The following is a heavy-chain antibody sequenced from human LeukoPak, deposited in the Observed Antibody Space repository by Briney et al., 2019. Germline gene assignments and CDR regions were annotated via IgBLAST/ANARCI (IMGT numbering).Heavy chain of an antibody. CDR1: GFTFSSYG. V-gene: IGHV3-30*02. D-gene: IGHD2-2*01. CDR2: IRYDGSNK. Sequence: GGSLRLSCAASGFTFSSYGMHWVRQAPGKGLEWVAFIRYDGSNKYYADSVKGRFTISRDNAKNSLYLQMNSLRAEDTAVYYCAREGTSWYLSDYYYYMDVWGQGTLVTVSS. CDR3: AREGTSWYLSDYYYYMDV. J-gene: IGHJ6*03.